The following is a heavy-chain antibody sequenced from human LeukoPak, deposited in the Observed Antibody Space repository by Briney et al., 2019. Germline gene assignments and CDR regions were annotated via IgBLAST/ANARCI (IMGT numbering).Heavy chain of an antibody. CDR3: ARVSILWFDY. V-gene: IGHV4-59*01. Sequence: PSETLSLTCTVSGGSISSYYWSWIRQPPGKGLEWIGYIYYSGSTNYNPSLKSRVTISVDTSKNQFSLKLRSVTAADTAVYYCARVSILWFDYWGQGTLVTVSS. J-gene: IGHJ4*02. CDR2: IYYSGST. CDR1: GGSISSYY. D-gene: IGHD3-10*01.